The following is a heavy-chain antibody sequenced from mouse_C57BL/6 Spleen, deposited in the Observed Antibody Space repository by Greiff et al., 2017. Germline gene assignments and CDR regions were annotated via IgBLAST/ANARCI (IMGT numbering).Heavy chain of an antibody. Sequence: QVQLQQSGAELVRPGASVTLSCKASGYTFTDYEMHWVKQTPVHGLEWIGAIDPETGGTAYNQKFKGKAILTADKSSSTAYMELRSLTSEDSAVYYCTEGDYYGSSYYWYFDVWGTGTTVTVSS. CDR2: IDPETGGT. J-gene: IGHJ1*03. CDR1: GYTFTDYE. V-gene: IGHV1-15*01. CDR3: TEGDYYGSSYYWYFDV. D-gene: IGHD1-1*01.